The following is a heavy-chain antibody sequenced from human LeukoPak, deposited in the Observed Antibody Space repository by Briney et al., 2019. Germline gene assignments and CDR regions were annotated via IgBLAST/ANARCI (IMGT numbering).Heavy chain of an antibody. D-gene: IGHD3-9*01. CDR1: GGSISTSSYY. CDR3: AKGLRYLSFNDAFDI. CDR2: MYYSGST. Sequence: SETLSLTCTVSGGSISTSSYYWGWIRQPPGKGLEWIGSMYYSGSTYYNPSLKSRVTISVDTSKNQFSLRLSSVTAADTAVYYCAKGLRYLSFNDAFDIWGQGTMVTVSS. J-gene: IGHJ3*02. V-gene: IGHV4-39*01.